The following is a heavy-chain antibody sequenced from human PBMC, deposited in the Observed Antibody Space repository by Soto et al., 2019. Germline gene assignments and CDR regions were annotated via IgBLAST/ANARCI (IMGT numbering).Heavy chain of an antibody. CDR1: GYSISSGYY. Sequence: PSETLSLTCAVSGYSISSGYYWGWIRQPPGKGLEWIGSIYHSGSTYYSPSLKSRVTISVDTSKNQFSLKLSSVTAADTAVYYCARDRYYYGSGSYYNKYYFDYWGQGTLVTVSS. V-gene: IGHV4-38-2*02. J-gene: IGHJ4*02. CDR3: ARDRYYYGSGSYYNKYYFDY. D-gene: IGHD3-10*01. CDR2: IYHSGST.